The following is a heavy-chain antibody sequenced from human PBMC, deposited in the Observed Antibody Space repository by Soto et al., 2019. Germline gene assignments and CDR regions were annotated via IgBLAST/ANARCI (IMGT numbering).Heavy chain of an antibody. Sequence: GGSLRLSCAASGFTFSSYSMNWVRQAPGKGLEWVSYISSSSSTIYYADSVKGRFTISRDNAKNSLYLQMNSLRDEDTAVYYCARDLKPTYYYDSSGYYGPSFGYWGQGTLVTVSS. CDR3: ARDLKPTYYYDSSGYYGPSFGY. D-gene: IGHD3-22*01. CDR2: ISSSSSTI. J-gene: IGHJ4*02. CDR1: GFTFSSYS. V-gene: IGHV3-48*02.